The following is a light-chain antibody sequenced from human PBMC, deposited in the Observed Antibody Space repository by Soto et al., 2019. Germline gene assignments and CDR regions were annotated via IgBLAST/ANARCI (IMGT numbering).Light chain of an antibody. CDR2: DAA. J-gene: IGKJ5*01. CDR3: QQYSHWPLT. CDR1: QSFTTN. Sequence: EIVMTQSPAALSVSPGERASLSCRASQSFTTNLAWYQQKPGQAPRLLIYDAATRATGIPARFTGSGSGTEFTLTIRSLQSEDFGVYYCQQYSHWPLTFGQGTRLEI. V-gene: IGKV3-15*01.